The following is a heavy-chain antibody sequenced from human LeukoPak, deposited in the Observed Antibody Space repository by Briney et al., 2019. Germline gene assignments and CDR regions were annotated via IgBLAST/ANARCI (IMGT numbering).Heavy chain of an antibody. CDR3: ARGQEFDDGVFDS. CDR2: IRSNGATA. V-gene: IGHV3-23*01. Sequence: GSLRLSCAASGFSFSRFAMTWVRHAPGKGLETVSTIRSNGATAYNADSVKGRFTISRDNSKNTVYLQMNSLRVEDTAIYYCARGQEFDDGVFDSWGQGTLVTVSS. CDR1: GFSFSRFA. J-gene: IGHJ4*02. D-gene: IGHD1-1*01.